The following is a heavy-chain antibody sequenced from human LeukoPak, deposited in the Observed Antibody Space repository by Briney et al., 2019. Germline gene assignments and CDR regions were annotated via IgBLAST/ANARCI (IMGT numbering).Heavy chain of an antibody. D-gene: IGHD1-26*01. Sequence: GGSLRLSCAASGFTFSSYSMNWVRQAPGKGLEWVSHITASGTAMFYADSVKGRFTISRDNAKNSLYLQMNSQRDEDTAVYYCASSGSYRFDYWGQGTLVTVSS. CDR3: ASSGSYRFDY. V-gene: IGHV3-48*02. J-gene: IGHJ4*02. CDR1: GFTFSSYS. CDR2: ITASGTAM.